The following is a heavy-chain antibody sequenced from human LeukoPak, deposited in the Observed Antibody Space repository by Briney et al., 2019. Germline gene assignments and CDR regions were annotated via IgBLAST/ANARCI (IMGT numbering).Heavy chain of an antibody. J-gene: IGHJ4*02. D-gene: IGHD2-8*01. CDR3: ARDASMLEFDD. Sequence: GASVKVSCKASGYTFTANYLHWVRQAPGQGLEWLGWINANSGVTNYAQKFQGRVTMTRDTSISTAYMELSGLRADDTAVYYRARDASMLEFDDWGQGTLVTVSS. CDR2: INANSGVT. CDR1: GYTFTANY. V-gene: IGHV1-2*02.